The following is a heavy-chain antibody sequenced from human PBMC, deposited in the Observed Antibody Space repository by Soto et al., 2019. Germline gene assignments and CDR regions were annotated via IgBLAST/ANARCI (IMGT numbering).Heavy chain of an antibody. CDR1: GSTFSHPW. CDR3: TTLGFDP. V-gene: IGHV3-15*01. J-gene: IGHJ5*02. CDR2: VKSKAAGGTT. Sequence: EVQLVESGGGLVKPGGSLRLSCAASGSTFSHPWMSWVRKVPGKGLEWVARVKSKAAGGTTDYAAPVKGRFTISRDYSKNTLYLQMNSLKTDDTAVYYCTTLGFDPWGQGTLVTVSS.